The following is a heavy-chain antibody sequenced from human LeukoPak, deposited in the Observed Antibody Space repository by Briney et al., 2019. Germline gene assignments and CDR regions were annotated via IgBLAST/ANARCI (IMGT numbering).Heavy chain of an antibody. CDR1: GFTFSNSW. D-gene: IGHD2-2*01. CDR2: ISGSGGST. J-gene: IGHJ6*03. V-gene: IGHV3-23*01. CDR3: ATLPADIVVVSDYYYMDV. Sequence: GGSLRLSCAASGFTFSNSWMSWVRQAPGKGLEWVSAISGSGGSTYYADSVKGRFTISRDNPKNTLYLQMNSLRAEDTAVYYCATLPADIVVVSDYYYMDVWGKGTTVTVSS.